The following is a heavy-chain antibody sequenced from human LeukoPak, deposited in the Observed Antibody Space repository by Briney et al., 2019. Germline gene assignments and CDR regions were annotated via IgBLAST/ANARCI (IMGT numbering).Heavy chain of an antibody. CDR3: ARHGSGWSFDY. CDR1: GGSISSTNW. D-gene: IGHD6-19*01. Sequence: SGTLSLTCGVSGGSISSTNWWTWVRQPPGEGLEWIGEVHLSGRTNYNPSLESRVTMTVDMSENHISLKLTSVTAADTAVYYCARHGSGWSFDYWGQGTLVTVSS. CDR2: VHLSGRT. J-gene: IGHJ4*02. V-gene: IGHV4-4*02.